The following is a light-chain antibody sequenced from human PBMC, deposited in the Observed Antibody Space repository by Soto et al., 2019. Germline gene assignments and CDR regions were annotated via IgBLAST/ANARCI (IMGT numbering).Light chain of an antibody. Sequence: VIQSPATLSVSTGERVTLSCRASQSVSSSLAWYQQRPGQAPRLLIYDTSTRAAGIPDRFSGSGSGTDFTLTISRLEPEDFAVYYCQHYANSPWPFGQVTKV. CDR1: QSVSSS. J-gene: IGKJ1*01. CDR2: DTS. CDR3: QHYANSPWP. V-gene: IGKV3-20*01.